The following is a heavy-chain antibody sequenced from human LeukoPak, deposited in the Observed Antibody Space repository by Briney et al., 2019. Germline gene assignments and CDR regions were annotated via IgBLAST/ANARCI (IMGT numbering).Heavy chain of an antibody. V-gene: IGHV3-48*01. Sequence: PGGSLRLSCAASGFTFNSFVMNWGRQAPGKGPEWVSYISSTSGTIYYADSVKGRFTISRDSARTSLYLQMNSLRAEDTAVYYCERDLAAGILWFDPWGQGILVTVSS. CDR2: ISSTSGTI. J-gene: IGHJ5*02. CDR3: ERDLAAGILWFDP. D-gene: IGHD6-13*01. CDR1: GFTFNSFV.